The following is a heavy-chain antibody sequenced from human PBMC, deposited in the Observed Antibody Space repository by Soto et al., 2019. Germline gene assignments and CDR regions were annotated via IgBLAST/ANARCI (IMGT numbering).Heavy chain of an antibody. CDR1: GFTFSSYG. J-gene: IGHJ4*02. D-gene: IGHD6-13*01. CDR3: VKDRERIAAAALDY. CDR2: ISYDGSNK. V-gene: IGHV3-30*18. Sequence: HPGGSLRLSCAASGFTFSSYGMHWVRQAPGKGLEWVAVISYDGSNKYYADSVKGRFTISRDNSKNTLYLQMNSLRAEDTAVYYCVKDRERIAAAALDYWGQGTLVTVSS.